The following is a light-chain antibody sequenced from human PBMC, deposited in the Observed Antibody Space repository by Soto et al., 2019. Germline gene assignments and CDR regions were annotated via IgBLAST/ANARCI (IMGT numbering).Light chain of an antibody. Sequence: IQMTQSPSSLSASVGDGVTLTCRASHTIATYLNWYQQKPGQVPEVLIYGASRLHVGVPSRFTGSGYGTDFTLTINNLQPEDFATYYCQQLKAYPFTFGPGTKVDI. CDR2: GAS. CDR1: HTIATY. CDR3: QQLKAYPFT. J-gene: IGKJ3*01. V-gene: IGKV1-39*01.